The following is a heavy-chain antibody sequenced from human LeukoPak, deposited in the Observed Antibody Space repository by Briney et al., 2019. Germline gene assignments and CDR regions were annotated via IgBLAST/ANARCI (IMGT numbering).Heavy chain of an antibody. CDR1: GFIFSHYA. J-gene: IGHJ4*02. V-gene: IGHV3-30*04. CDR2: VSYDGTNK. D-gene: IGHD5-18*01. Sequence: GGSLRLSCAASGFIFSHYAMHWVPLAPGKGLEWVAVVSYDGTNKYYADSVKGRFTISRDNSKNTLYLQMNSLRAEDTAMYYCARDIQSVDTPMALDYWGQGTLVTVSS. CDR3: ARDIQSVDTPMALDY.